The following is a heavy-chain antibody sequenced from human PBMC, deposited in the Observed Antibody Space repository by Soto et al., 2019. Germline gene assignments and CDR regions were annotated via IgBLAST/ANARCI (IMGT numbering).Heavy chain of an antibody. CDR2: ISGSGDST. D-gene: IGHD1-1*01. CDR1: GFTFSTYA. V-gene: IGHV3-23*01. Sequence: EVQLLESGGGLVQPGGSLRLSCAVSGFTFSTYAMNWVRQAPGKGLEWVSVISGSGDSTYYADSVKGRFTISRDNSKNTLYLQMNSLRVEDTAVYHCAKRATGTYFDYWGQGTLLTVSS. CDR3: AKRATGTYFDY. J-gene: IGHJ4*02.